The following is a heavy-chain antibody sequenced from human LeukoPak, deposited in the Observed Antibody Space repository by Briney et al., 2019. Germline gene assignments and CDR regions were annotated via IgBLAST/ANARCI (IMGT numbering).Heavy chain of an antibody. V-gene: IGHV4-34*01. D-gene: IGHD3-22*01. CDR3: ARGRDYYDSSGYLFGY. Sequence: SETLSLTCAVHGGSFSGYYWSWIRQPPGKGLEWIGEINHSGSTNYNPSLKSRVTISVDTSKNQFSLKLSSVTAADTAVYYCARGRDYYDSSGYLFGYWGQGTLVTVSS. CDR1: GGSFSGYY. J-gene: IGHJ4*02. CDR2: INHSGST.